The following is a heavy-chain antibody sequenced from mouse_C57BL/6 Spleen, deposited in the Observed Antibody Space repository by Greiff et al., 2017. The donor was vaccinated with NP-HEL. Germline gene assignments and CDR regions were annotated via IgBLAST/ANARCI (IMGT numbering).Heavy chain of an antibody. CDR3: ASQPAD. CDR2: ISSGGSYT. V-gene: IGHV5-6*01. CDR1: GFTFSSYG. Sequence: EVKLMESGGDLVKPGGSLKLSCAASGFTFSSYGMSWVRQTPDKRLEWVATISSGGSYTYYPDSVKGRFTISRDNAKNTLYLQMSSLKSEDTAMYYCASQPADWGQGTLVTVSA. J-gene: IGHJ3*01.